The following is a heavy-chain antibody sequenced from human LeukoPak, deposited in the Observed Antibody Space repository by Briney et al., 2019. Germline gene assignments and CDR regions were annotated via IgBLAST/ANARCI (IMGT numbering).Heavy chain of an antibody. CDR3: ASGRYNWNTNGYHYYMDV. J-gene: IGHJ6*03. CDR2: IIPIFGTA. CDR1: GGTFSSYA. D-gene: IGHD1/OR15-1a*01. V-gene: IGHV1-69*13. Sequence: SVKVSCKASGGTFSSYAISWVRQAPGQGLEWMGGIIPIFGTANYAQKFQGRVTITADESTSTAYMELSSLRSEDTAVYYCASGRYNWNTNGYHYYMDVWGKGTTVTVSS.